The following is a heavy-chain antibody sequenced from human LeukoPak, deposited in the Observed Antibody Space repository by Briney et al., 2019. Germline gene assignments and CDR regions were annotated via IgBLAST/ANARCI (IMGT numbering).Heavy chain of an antibody. V-gene: IGHV3-53*01. D-gene: IGHD3-16*01. J-gene: IGHJ4*02. Sequence: GGSLRLSCAASGFTVSSNYMSWVRQAPGKGLEWVSLIYSGGGTYYADSVKGRFTIYRDKSRNTLYLQMNSLRAEDTAVYYCVRGPGYPGGKLDYWGQGTLVTVSS. CDR1: GFTVSSNY. CDR3: VRGPGYPGGKLDY. CDR2: IYSGGGT.